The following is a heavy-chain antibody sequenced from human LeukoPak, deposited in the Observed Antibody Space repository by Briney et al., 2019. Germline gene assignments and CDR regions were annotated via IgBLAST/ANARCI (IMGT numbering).Heavy chain of an antibody. Sequence: GGSLRLSCAASGFTVSSNYMSWVRQAPGKGLEWVSVIYSGGSTYYADSVKGRFTISRDNSKSTLYLQMNSLRAEDTAVYYCATDSPGIAAAGRVYWGQGTLVTVSS. CDR2: IYSGGST. D-gene: IGHD6-13*01. J-gene: IGHJ4*02. V-gene: IGHV3-66*02. CDR3: ATDSPGIAAAGRVY. CDR1: GFTVSSNY.